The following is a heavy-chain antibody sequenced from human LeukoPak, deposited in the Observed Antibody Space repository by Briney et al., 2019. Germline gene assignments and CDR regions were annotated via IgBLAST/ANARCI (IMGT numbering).Heavy chain of an antibody. V-gene: IGHV4-59*13. CDR3: ARGVGSGSYFSAFDI. Sequence: SEPLSLTCTVSGDSISSYYWSWIRQPPGKGLEGIGYIYYSGSTNYNPSLKSRVTISVDTSKNQFSLKLSSVTAADTAVYYCARGVGSGSYFSAFDIWGQGTMVTVSS. CDR1: GDSISSYY. CDR2: IYYSGST. J-gene: IGHJ3*02. D-gene: IGHD2-21*02.